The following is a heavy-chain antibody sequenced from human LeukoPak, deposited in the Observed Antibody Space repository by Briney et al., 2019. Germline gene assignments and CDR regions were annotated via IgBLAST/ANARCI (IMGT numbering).Heavy chain of an antibody. CDR2: IYYSGST. Sequence: KTSETLSLTCTVSGGSISSSSYYWGWIRQPPGKGLEWIGSIYYSGSTYYNPSLKSRVTISVDTSKNQFSLKLSSVTAADTAVYYCARWIPLVVAAPDDAFDIWGQGTMVTVSS. CDR3: ARWIPLVVAAPDDAFDI. D-gene: IGHD2-15*01. V-gene: IGHV4-39*01. CDR1: GGSISSSSYY. J-gene: IGHJ3*02.